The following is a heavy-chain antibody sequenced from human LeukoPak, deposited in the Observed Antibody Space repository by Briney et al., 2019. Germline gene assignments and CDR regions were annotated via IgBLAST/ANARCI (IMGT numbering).Heavy chain of an antibody. V-gene: IGHV3-30*09. CDR1: GFTFSSYA. Sequence: PGGSLRLSCAASGFTFSSYAMHWVRQAPGKGLEWVAVISYDGSNKYYADSVKGRFAIPRDNSKNTLYLQMNSLRAEDTAVYYCARSGSPDYWGQGTLVTVSS. J-gene: IGHJ4*02. CDR2: ISYDGSNK. CDR3: ARSGSPDY. D-gene: IGHD5-12*01.